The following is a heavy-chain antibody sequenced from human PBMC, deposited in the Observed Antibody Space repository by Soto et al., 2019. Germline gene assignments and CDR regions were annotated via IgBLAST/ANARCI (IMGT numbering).Heavy chain of an antibody. Sequence: SVTLSLTCTVSGGSISSGGYYWSWIRPHTGKGLEWGGCIYYSGSTYYNPSLKSRVTISVDTSKNQFSLKLSSVTAADTAVYYCARDRVEYSHGPNYYYYYGMDVWGQGTTVTVSS. J-gene: IGHJ6*02. CDR2: IYYSGST. V-gene: IGHV4-31*03. CDR3: ARDRVEYSHGPNYYYYYGMDV. CDR1: GGSISSGGYY. D-gene: IGHD5-18*01.